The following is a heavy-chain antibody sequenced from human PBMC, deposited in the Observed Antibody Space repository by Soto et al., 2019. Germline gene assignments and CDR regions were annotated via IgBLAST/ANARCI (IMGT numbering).Heavy chain of an antibody. J-gene: IGHJ4*02. CDR3: AGIYSGSPGGTLRY. V-gene: IGHV4-31*03. CDR2: IYYSGST. Sequence: QVQLQESGPGLVKPSQTLSLTCTVSGGSISSGGYYWSWIRQHPGKGLEWIGYIYYSGSTYYNPSLTRRVTISVDTSKNQFSLTLSSVTAADTAVYFCAGIYSGSPGGTLRYWGQGTLVTVSS. CDR1: GGSISSGGYY. D-gene: IGHD1-26*01.